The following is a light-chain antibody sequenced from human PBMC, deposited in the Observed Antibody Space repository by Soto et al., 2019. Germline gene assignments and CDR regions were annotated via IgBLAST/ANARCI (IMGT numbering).Light chain of an antibody. CDR1: SSDVGGYNY. CDR2: DVS. CDR3: SSYTSSSTPYV. J-gene: IGLJ1*01. Sequence: QSVLTQPASVSGSPGQSITISCTGTSSDVGGYNYVSWYQQHPGKAPKLMIYDVSNRPSGVSNRFSGYKSGNTASLTISGLQAEDEDDYYCSSYTSSSTPYVFGTGTKLTVL. V-gene: IGLV2-14*01.